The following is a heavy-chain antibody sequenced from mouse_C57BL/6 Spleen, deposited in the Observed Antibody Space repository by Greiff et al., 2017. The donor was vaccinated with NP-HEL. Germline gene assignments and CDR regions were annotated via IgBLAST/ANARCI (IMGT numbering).Heavy chain of an antibody. CDR1: GFTFSSYA. Sequence: EVQVVESGEGLVKPGGSLKLSCAASGFTFSSYAMSWVRQTPEKRLEWVAYISSGGDYIYYADTVKGRFTISRDNARNTLYLQMSSLKSEDTAMYYCTREGSLYYYAMDYWGQGTSVTVSS. D-gene: IGHD1-1*01. CDR3: TREGSLYYYAMDY. CDR2: ISSGGDYI. J-gene: IGHJ4*01. V-gene: IGHV5-9-1*02.